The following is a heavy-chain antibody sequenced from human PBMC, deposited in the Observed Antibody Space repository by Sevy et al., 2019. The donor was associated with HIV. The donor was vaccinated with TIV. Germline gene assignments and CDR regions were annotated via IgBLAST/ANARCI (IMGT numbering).Heavy chain of an antibody. CDR3: GRRDSNNWYYFDF. J-gene: IGHJ4*02. CDR1: GGSISSYY. V-gene: IGHV4-59*01. D-gene: IGHD6-13*01. CDR2: IYYSGSS. Sequence: SETLSLTCTVSGGSISSYYWSWIRQPPGKGLEWIGYIYYSGSSNYSPSLKSRVSISVDMSKNQFSLKLDSGAAAATGGYYWGRRDSNNWYYFDFWGQGTLVTVSS.